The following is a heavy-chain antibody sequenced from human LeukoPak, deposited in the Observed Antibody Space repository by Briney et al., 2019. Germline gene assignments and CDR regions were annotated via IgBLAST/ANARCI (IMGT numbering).Heavy chain of an antibody. D-gene: IGHD3-10*01. CDR3: ARDKKSGESSEIDY. CDR1: GFTFSNYW. CDR2: ISQDGSKE. V-gene: IGHV3-7*01. J-gene: IGHJ4*02. Sequence: PGGSLRLSCAASGFTFSNYWMTWVRQAPGKGLEWVAHISQDGSKEYYMDSVKARFTISRDNAKNSLSLQMNSLRAEDTAVYYCARDKKSGESSEIDYWGQGTLVTVSS.